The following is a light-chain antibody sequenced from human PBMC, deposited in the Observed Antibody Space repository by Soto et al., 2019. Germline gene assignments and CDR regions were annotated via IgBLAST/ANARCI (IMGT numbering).Light chain of an antibody. CDR1: QSLLYSSNNKNY. CDR3: QQYVTSREYT. V-gene: IGKV4-1*01. CDR2: WAS. Sequence: DIVMTQSPDSLAVSLGERATINCKSSQSLLYSSNNKNYLAWYQQKPRQPPKLLIYWASTRESGVPDRFSGSGSGTDFTLTISSLQAEDVAVYYCQQYVTSREYTFGQGTKLELK. J-gene: IGKJ2*01.